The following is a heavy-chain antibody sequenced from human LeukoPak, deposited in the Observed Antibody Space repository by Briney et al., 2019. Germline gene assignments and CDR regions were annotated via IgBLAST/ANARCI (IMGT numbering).Heavy chain of an antibody. Sequence: SETLSLTCTVSSGSISSSSYYWGWIRQSPGRGLEWIGSIYYRGSTFYKPSLKGRVTISVDTSKNQFSLKLSSVTAADTAVYYCARRGCSSISCYEDYWGQGTLVTVSS. V-gene: IGHV4-39*07. CDR3: ARRGCSSISCYEDY. J-gene: IGHJ4*02. CDR2: IYYRGST. CDR1: SGSISSSSYY. D-gene: IGHD2-2*01.